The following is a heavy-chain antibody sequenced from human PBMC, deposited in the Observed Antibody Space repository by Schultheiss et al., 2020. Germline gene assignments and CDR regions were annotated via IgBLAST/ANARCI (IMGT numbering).Heavy chain of an antibody. Sequence: SGPTLVKPTQTLTLTCTFSGFSLSTSEEAVGWIRQPPGKALEWLALIYWHDEKRYSPSLKSRLTITKDTSKNQVVLPMTNMDPVDTATYYCAHRRGGYFDYWGQGTLVTVSS. CDR1: GFSLSTSEEA. CDR2: IYWHDEK. CDR3: AHRRGGYFDY. J-gene: IGHJ4*02. V-gene: IGHV2-5*01. D-gene: IGHD3-16*01.